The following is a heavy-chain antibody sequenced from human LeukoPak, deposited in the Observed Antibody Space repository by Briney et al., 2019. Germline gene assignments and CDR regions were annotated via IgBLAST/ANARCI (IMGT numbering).Heavy chain of an antibody. V-gene: IGHV4-39*01. Sequence: SETLSLTCTVSGVSISSSNSYWGWIRQPPGKGLEWVGSIYYSGNTYYNASLKSQVSISIDTSKNQFSLRLTSVTAADTAVYYCARQTGSGLFILPGGQGTLVTVSS. CDR2: IYYSGNT. J-gene: IGHJ4*02. CDR3: ARQTGSGLFILP. D-gene: IGHD3/OR15-3a*01. CDR1: GVSISSSNSY.